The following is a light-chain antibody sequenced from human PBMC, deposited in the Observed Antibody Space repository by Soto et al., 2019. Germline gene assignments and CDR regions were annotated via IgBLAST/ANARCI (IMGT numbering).Light chain of an antibody. Sequence: EIVLTQSPGTLSLSPGERATLSCRASQSVSSSYLAWYHQKPGQAPRLLIYGASSRATGIPDRFSGSGSGTDFTLTISRLEPEDFEVYYWQQYGSSSYTFGQGTKLEIK. CDR1: QSVSSSY. J-gene: IGKJ2*01. CDR2: GAS. CDR3: QQYGSSSYT. V-gene: IGKV3-20*01.